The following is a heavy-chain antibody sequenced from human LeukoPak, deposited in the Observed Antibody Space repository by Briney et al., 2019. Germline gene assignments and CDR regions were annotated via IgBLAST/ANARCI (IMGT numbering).Heavy chain of an antibody. J-gene: IGHJ3*02. CDR2: ISSSGSTM. V-gene: IGHV3-11*01. CDR3: TTVVVPAADDAFDI. Sequence: MSGGSLRLSCAASGFGFSDYYMSWVRQAPGKGLEWVSYISSSGSTMYYADSVKGRFTISRDNAKNSLSLQMNSLRAEDTAVYYCTTVVVPAADDAFDIWGQGTMVTVSS. D-gene: IGHD2-2*01. CDR1: GFGFSDYY.